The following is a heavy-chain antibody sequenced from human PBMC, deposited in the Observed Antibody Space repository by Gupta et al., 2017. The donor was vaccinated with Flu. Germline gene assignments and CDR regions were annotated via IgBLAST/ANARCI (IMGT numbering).Heavy chain of an antibody. D-gene: IGHD3/OR15-3a*01. V-gene: IGHV3-73*01. Sequence: EVQLVESGGGLVQPGGSLKLSCAASGFTFSGSTMHWVRQASGKGLEWVSRIRSKANNYATVYAASVKGRFTISRDDSRNTAYLQMNSLQTDDTAVYYCARVMDGGWFDPRGQGTLVTVSS. CDR1: GFTFSGST. J-gene: IGHJ5*02. CDR3: ARVMDGGWFDP. CDR2: IRSKANNYAT.